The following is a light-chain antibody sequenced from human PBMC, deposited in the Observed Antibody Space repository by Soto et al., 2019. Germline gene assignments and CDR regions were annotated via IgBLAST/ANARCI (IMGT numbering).Light chain of an antibody. CDR2: SNS. J-gene: IGLJ2*01. CDR3: AAWDDSLNGPV. CDR1: TSNIGNNT. Sequence: QSVLTQTPSASGTPGQRVTISCSGGTSNIGNNTVSWYQQLPGTAPKLLIYSNSHRPSGVPDRFSGSKSGTSASLAISGLQSEDEADYYCAAWDDSLNGPVFGGGTKLTVL. V-gene: IGLV1-44*01.